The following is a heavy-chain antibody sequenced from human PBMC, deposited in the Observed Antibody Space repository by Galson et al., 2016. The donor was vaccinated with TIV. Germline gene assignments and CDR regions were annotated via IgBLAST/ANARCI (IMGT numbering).Heavy chain of an antibody. D-gene: IGHD1-26*01. V-gene: IGHV3-7*01. Sequence: SLRLSCAASGFTFRRYWLSWVRQAPGKGLEWVANIRHDGNAKNYVDSVEGRFPSSRDNSKNSMDLQMNSLRAEDTAVYYCGRVREDSTDDDVDLWGQGTLVTVSA. J-gene: IGHJ5*02. CDR2: IRHDGNAK. CDR1: GFTFRRYW. CDR3: GRVREDSTDDDVDL.